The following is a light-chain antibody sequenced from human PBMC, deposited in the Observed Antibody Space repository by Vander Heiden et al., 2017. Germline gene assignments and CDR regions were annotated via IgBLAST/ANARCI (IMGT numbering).Light chain of an antibody. CDR2: DVT. J-gene: IGLJ1*01. CDR3: CSFVDRFTFV. CDR1: SSDVGRYNY. Sequence: QSALTQPRSVSVSPGQSVTISCTGTSSDVGRYNYVSWYQQYPGKAPKVIIYDVTNRPSGVPDRFSGSKSGNTASLTISGLQAEDEADYYCCSFVDRFTFVFGAGTKVTVL. V-gene: IGLV2-11*01.